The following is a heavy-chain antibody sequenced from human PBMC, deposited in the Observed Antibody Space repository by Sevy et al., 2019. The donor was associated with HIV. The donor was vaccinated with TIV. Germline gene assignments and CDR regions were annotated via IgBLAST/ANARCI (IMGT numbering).Heavy chain of an antibody. CDR2: IDHSGRS. J-gene: IGHJ4*02. D-gene: IGHD4-17*01. Sequence: SETLSLTCAVYGEYFSNYYWSWISLSPGKGLESIGEIDHSGRSDYNPSLKSRVTMSVDTSKNQFSLKLTSVTAADTALYYCARGPKPLRSDYGDYRGVGYYFDSWGQGTLVTVSS. CDR1: GEYFSNYY. V-gene: IGHV4-34*01. CDR3: ARGPKPLRSDYGDYRGVGYYFDS.